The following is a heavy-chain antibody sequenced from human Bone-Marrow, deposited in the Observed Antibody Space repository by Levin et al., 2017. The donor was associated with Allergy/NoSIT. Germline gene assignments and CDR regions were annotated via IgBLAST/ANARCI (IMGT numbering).Heavy chain of an antibody. CDR1: GFTFSGSA. Sequence: GESLKISCAASGFTFSGSAMHWVRQASGKGLEWVGRIREKTNNYATAYGASVKGRFTISRDDSKNMAFLQMNSLNTEDTAIYYCVRIYFDTSGRQVAFDYWGQGTQVTVSS. J-gene: IGHJ4*02. CDR3: VRIYFDTSGRQVAFDY. CDR2: IREKTNNYAT. D-gene: IGHD3-22*01. V-gene: IGHV3-73*01.